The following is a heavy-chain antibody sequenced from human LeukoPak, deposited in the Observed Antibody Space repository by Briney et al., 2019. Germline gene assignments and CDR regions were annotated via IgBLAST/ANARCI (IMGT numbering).Heavy chain of an antibody. D-gene: IGHD3-3*01. CDR3: ATQIPYYDFWSSPLDY. Sequence: SETLSLTCTVSGGSISSSSYYWGWIRQPPGKGLEWIGSIYYSGSTYYNPSLKSRVTISVDTSKNQFSLKLSSVTAADTAVYYCATQIPYYDFWSSPLDYWGQGTLVTVSS. V-gene: IGHV4-39*07. CDR1: GGSISSSSYY. CDR2: IYYSGST. J-gene: IGHJ4*02.